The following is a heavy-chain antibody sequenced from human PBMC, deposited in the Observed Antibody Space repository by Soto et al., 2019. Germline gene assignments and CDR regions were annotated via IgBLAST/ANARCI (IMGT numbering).Heavy chain of an antibody. CDR3: ARASMAAAGRDYYYYGMDV. D-gene: IGHD6-13*01. V-gene: IGHV1-46*01. Sequence: ASVKVSCKASGYTFTSYYMHWVRQAPGQGLEWMGIINPSGGSTSYAQKFQGRVTMTRDTSTSTVYMELSSLRSEDTAVYYCARASMAAAGRDYYYYGMDVWGQGTTVTVSS. CDR2: INPSGGST. J-gene: IGHJ6*02. CDR1: GYTFTSYY.